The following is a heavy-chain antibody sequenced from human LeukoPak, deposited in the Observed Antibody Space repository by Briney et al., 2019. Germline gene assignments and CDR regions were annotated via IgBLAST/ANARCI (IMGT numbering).Heavy chain of an antibody. CDR1: GYTFTSYY. Sequence: EASVKVSCKASGYTFTSYYMHWVRQAPGQGLEWMGIINPSGGSTSYAQKFQGRVTMTRDTSTSTVYMELSSLRSEDTAVYYCAAEGKGGWYSLWGQGTLVTVSS. CDR3: AAEGKGGWYSL. V-gene: IGHV1-46*01. D-gene: IGHD6-19*01. J-gene: IGHJ4*02. CDR2: INPSGGST.